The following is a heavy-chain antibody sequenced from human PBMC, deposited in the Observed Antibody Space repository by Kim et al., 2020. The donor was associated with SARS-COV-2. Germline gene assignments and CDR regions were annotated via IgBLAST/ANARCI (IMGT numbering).Heavy chain of an antibody. CDR3: ARAGGALAYCGGDCYSPGWFDY. V-gene: IGHV4-59*13. CDR2: IYYSGST. Sequence: SETLSLTCTVSGGSISSYYWSWIRQPPGKGLEWIGYIYYSGSTNYNPSLKSRVTISVDTSKNQFSLKLSSVTAADTAVYYCARAGGALAYCGGDCYSPGWFDYWGQGTLVTVSS. J-gene: IGHJ4*02. D-gene: IGHD2-21*01. CDR1: GGSISSYY.